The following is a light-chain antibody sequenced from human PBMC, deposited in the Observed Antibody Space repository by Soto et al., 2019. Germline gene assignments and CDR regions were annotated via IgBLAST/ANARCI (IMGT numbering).Light chain of an antibody. CDR1: SSNIGAGYV. J-gene: IGLJ2*01. CDR3: QSYDSTLSAHVV. V-gene: IGLV1-40*01. Sequence: QSVLTQPPSVSGAAGQRVTISCTGSSSNIGAGYVVHWYQQLPGTAPKLLIYGDTNRPSGVPDRFSGSKSGTSASLAITGLQAEDEADYYCQSYDSTLSAHVVFGGGTKLTVL. CDR2: GDT.